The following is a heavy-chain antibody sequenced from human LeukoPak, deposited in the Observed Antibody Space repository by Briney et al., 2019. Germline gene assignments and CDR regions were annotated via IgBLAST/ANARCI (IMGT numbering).Heavy chain of an antibody. D-gene: IGHD1-26*01. Sequence: PGGSLRLSCAASGFTFSNAWMSWVRQAPGKGLEWVSYISSSGSTIYYADSVKGRFTISRDNSKNTLYLQMNSLRAEDTAIYYCARDKIVGATYFDYWGQGTLVTVSS. CDR3: ARDKIVGATYFDY. CDR1: GFTFSNAW. V-gene: IGHV3-48*01. J-gene: IGHJ4*02. CDR2: ISSSGSTI.